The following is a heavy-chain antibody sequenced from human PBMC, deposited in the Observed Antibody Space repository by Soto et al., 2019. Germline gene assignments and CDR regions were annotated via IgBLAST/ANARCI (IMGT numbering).Heavy chain of an antibody. CDR3: ARGGTARTYFDY. D-gene: IGHD6-6*01. CDR1: GGSISSSSYY. V-gene: IGHV4-39*01. J-gene: IGHJ4*02. Sequence: NLCLPCTVSGGSISSSSYYWGWIRQPPGKGLEWIGSIYYSGSTYYNPSLKSRVTISVDTSKNQDSLKLSSVTAADTAVYYCARGGTARTYFDYWGQGTPVTVSS. CDR2: IYYSGST.